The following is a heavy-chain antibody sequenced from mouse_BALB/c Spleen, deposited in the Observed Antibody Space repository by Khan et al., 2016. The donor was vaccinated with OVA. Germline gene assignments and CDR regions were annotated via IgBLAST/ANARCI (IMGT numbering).Heavy chain of an antibody. CDR1: GYTFTTYT. Sequence: QVQLQQSGAELARPGASVKMSCKASGYTFTTYTMHWVKQRPGQGLEWIGYINPSNGYTNYNQKFKDKSTLTADKSSSTAYMQLSSLTSDYSAVYYCAREGAYYRPDGWFSYWGQGTLVTVSA. CDR2: INPSNGYT. CDR3: AREGAYYRPDGWFSY. V-gene: IGHV1-4*01. D-gene: IGHD2-14*01. J-gene: IGHJ3*01.